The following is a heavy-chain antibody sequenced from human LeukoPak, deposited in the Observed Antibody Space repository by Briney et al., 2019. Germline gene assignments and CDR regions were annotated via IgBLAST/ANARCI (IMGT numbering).Heavy chain of an antibody. CDR1: GGSISSGGYY. J-gene: IGHJ4*02. Sequence: PSETLSLTCTVSGGSISSGGYYWSWIRQHPGKGLEWIGYIYYSGSTYYNPSLKSRVTISVDTSKNQFSLKLSSVTAADTAVYYCARGSSGAPGYSSSWYYFDYWGQGTLVTVSS. D-gene: IGHD6-13*01. CDR2: IYYSGST. V-gene: IGHV4-31*03. CDR3: ARGSSGAPGYSSSWYYFDY.